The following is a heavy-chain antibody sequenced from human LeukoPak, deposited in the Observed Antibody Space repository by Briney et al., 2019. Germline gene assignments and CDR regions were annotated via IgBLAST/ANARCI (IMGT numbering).Heavy chain of an antibody. CDR2: IKSKTDGGTT. V-gene: IGHV3-15*01. CDR3: AKGGYSSSWYGSFDY. J-gene: IGHJ4*02. CDR1: GFTFSNAW. D-gene: IGHD6-13*01. Sequence: PGGSLRLSCAASGFTFSNAWMSWVRQAPGKGLEWVGRIKSKTDGGTTDYAASVKGRFTISRDDSKNTLYLQMNSLRAEDTAVYYCAKGGYSSSWYGSFDYWGQGTLVTVSS.